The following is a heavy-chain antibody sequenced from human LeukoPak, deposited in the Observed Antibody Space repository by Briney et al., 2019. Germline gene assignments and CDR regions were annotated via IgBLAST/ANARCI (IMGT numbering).Heavy chain of an antibody. CDR1: GFTFSSYA. CDR2: ISYDGSNK. V-gene: IGHV3-30*04. Sequence: GGSLRLSCAASGFTFSSYAMHWVRQAPGKGLEWVAVISYDGSNKYYADSVKGRFTISRDNSKNTLYLQMNSLRAEDTAVYYCARDPDVVYSSGWLDYWGQGTLVTVSS. CDR3: ARDPDVVYSSGWLDY. J-gene: IGHJ4*02. D-gene: IGHD6-19*01.